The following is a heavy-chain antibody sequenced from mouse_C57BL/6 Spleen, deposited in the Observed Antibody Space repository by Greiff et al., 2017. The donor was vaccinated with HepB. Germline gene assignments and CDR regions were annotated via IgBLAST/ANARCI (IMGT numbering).Heavy chain of an antibody. Sequence: VQLKQSGPELVKPGASVKISCKASGYTFTDYNMEWVKQSHGKSLEWIGDINPNHGGTIYNQKFKGKATLTVDKSSSTAYMELRSLTSEDTADYYCARGLRPHRYFDVWGTGTTVSVSS. J-gene: IGHJ1*03. CDR3: ARGLRPHRYFDV. CDR1: GYTFTDYN. CDR2: INPNHGGT. V-gene: IGHV1-18*01. D-gene: IGHD1-2*01.